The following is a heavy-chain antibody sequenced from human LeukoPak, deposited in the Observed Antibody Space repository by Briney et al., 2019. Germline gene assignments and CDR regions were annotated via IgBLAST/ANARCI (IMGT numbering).Heavy chain of an antibody. Sequence: ASAKVSCKASGYTFTSYYMHWVRQAPGQGLEWMGIINPSGGSTSYAQKFQGRVTMTRDMSTSTVYMELSSLRSEDTAVYYCARDLVGSGSYWDWGQGTLVTVSS. D-gene: IGHD1-26*01. CDR3: ARDLVGSGSYWD. CDR1: GYTFTSYY. CDR2: INPSGGST. J-gene: IGHJ4*02. V-gene: IGHV1-46*01.